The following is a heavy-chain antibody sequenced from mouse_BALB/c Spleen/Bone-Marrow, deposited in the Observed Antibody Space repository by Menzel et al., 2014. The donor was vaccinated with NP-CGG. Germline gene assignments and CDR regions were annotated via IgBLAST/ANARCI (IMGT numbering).Heavy chain of an antibody. D-gene: IGHD4-1*01. J-gene: IGHJ4*01. Sequence: LQESGAELAKPGASVKLSCTASGFNIEDTYMHWVKQRPEQGLEWIGRIDPANGNTKYDPKFQGKATITADTSSNTAYLQLSSLTSEDTAVYYCARWEYYAMDYWGQGTSVTVSS. CDR1: GFNIEDTY. CDR3: ARWEYYAMDY. CDR2: IDPANGNT. V-gene: IGHV14-3*02.